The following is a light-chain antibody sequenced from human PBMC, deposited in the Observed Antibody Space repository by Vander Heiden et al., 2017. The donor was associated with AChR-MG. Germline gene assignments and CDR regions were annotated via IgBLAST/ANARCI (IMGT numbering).Light chain of an antibody. Sequence: QSDLTQPRSVSASPGQSVTIPCTGTSSDVCGYYCVSWYQHHAGNSPKLMIYDVTKRPSGVPDRFSGSKSGNTASLTISGLQAEDEADYYCCSYAGSYTLIFGGGTKLTVL. CDR3: CSYAGSYTLI. J-gene: IGLJ2*01. CDR2: DVT. CDR1: SSDVCGYYC. V-gene: IGLV2-11*01.